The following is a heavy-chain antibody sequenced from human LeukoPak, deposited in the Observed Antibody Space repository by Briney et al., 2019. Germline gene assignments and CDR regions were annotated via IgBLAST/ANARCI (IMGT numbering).Heavy chain of an antibody. V-gene: IGHV4-61*02. D-gene: IGHD3-22*01. CDR1: GGSISSGSYY. J-gene: IGHJ4*02. CDR2: IYTSGST. CDR3: ARDSYYYDSSGYFESWYYFDY. Sequence: PSETLSLTCTVSGGSISSGSYYWSWTRQPAGKGLEWIGRIYTSGSTNYNPSLKSRVTISVDTSKNQFSLKLSSVTAADTAVYYCARDSYYYDSSGYFESWYYFDYWGQGTLVTVSS.